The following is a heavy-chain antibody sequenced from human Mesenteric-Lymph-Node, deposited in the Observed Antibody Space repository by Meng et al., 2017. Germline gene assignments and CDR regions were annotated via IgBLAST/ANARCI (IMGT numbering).Heavy chain of an antibody. J-gene: IGHJ4*02. D-gene: IGHD5-18*01. Sequence: GGSLRLSCAASGFSFTSYGFSWVRQAPGKGLEWVSGIKGSGDGTYYGDSVKGRFTVSKDNSRNTLYLQMDGLRVEDSAVYYCAKGGYSYGYVDYWGQGTLVTVSS. CDR2: IKGSGDGT. CDR1: GFSFTSYG. CDR3: AKGGYSYGYVDY. V-gene: IGHV3-23*01.